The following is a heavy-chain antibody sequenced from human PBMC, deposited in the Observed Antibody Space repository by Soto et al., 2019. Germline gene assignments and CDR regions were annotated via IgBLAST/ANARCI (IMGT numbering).Heavy chain of an antibody. CDR1: GYTFTSYY. D-gene: IGHD7-27*01. J-gene: IGHJ3*02. CDR2: INPSGGST. Sequence: ASVKVSCKASGYTFTSYYMHWARQAPGQGLEWMGIINPSGGSTSYAQKFQGRVTMTRDTSTSTVYMELSSLRSEDTAVYYCARNWVAQRGDDAFDIWGQGTMVTVSS. CDR3: ARNWVAQRGDDAFDI. V-gene: IGHV1-46*03.